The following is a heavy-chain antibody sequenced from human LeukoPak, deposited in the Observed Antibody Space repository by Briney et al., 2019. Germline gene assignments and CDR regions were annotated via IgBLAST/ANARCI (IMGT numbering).Heavy chain of an antibody. Sequence: PSETLSLTCTVSGGSISSNYWSWIRQPPEKGLEWIGYIYYSGSTNYNPSLKSRVTISVDTSKNQFSLKLISVTAADTAVYYCARSRGYFEYWGQGTLVTVSS. V-gene: IGHV4-59*01. J-gene: IGHJ4*02. D-gene: IGHD1-26*01. CDR3: ARSRGYFEY. CDR2: IYYSGST. CDR1: GGSISSNY.